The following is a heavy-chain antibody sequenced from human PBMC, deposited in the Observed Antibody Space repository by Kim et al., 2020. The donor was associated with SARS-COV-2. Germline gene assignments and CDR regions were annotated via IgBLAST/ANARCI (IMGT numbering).Heavy chain of an antibody. CDR3: ASEVNNRNEVY. Sequence: IYYADSVKGQFTISRDNANNSPYLQKNGLRAEDTAVYYCASEVNNRNEVYWGQGTLVTVSS. D-gene: IGHD1-1*01. CDR2: I. J-gene: IGHJ4*02. V-gene: IGHV3-21*01.